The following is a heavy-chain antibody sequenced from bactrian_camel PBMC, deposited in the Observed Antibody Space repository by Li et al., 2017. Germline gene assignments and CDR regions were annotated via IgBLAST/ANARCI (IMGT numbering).Heavy chain of an antibody. J-gene: IGHJ4*01. V-gene: IGHV3S55*01. CDR2: ITNDGTT. CDR1: GHTYGRCS. CDR3: ATKTLPYPSGRYYFGGYNY. Sequence: HVQLVESGGDSVQAGGSLRLSCAASGHTYGRCSMGWYRQAPGKERELVSTITNDGTTAYADSVKGRFTISQEKTKNMLYLQMNSLKTENTAVYYCATKTLPYPSGRYYFGGYNYWGQGTQVTV. D-gene: IGHD2*01.